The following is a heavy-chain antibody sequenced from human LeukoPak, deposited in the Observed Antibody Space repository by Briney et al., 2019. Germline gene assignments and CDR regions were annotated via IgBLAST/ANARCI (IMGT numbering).Heavy chain of an antibody. Sequence: PSETLSLTCTVSGGSISSYYWSWIRQPAGKGLEWIGRIYTSGSTNYNPSLKSRVTMSVDTSKNQFSLKLSSVTAADTAVYYCAREQWKRGYYYDSSGYPNWFDPWGQGTLVTVSS. D-gene: IGHD3-22*01. CDR3: AREQWKRGYYYDSSGYPNWFDP. J-gene: IGHJ5*02. CDR2: IYTSGST. CDR1: GGSISSYY. V-gene: IGHV4-4*07.